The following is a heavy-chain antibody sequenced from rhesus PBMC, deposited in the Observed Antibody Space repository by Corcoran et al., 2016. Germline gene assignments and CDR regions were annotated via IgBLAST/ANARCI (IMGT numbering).Heavy chain of an antibody. Sequence: EVQLVESGGGLAKPGGSLRLSCAASGFGFSDYLMYWVSQSPGKGLEWVSGISYTGGSTYYADSVKGRFTISRENTKNTLYLQMDSLRAEDTAVYYCARHSGSPLSYWGQGVLVTVSS. D-gene: IGHD1-44*02. CDR1: GFGFSDYL. J-gene: IGHJ4*01. V-gene: IGHV3S18*01. CDR3: ARHSGSPLSY. CDR2: ISYTGGST.